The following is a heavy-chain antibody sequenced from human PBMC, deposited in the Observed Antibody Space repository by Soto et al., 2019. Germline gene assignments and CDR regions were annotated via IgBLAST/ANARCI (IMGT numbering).Heavy chain of an antibody. CDR3: ARGVIAVAGYHFDF. D-gene: IGHD6-19*01. CDR2: IYYSGST. Sequence: SETLSLTCTVSGGSISSGGYYWSWIRQHPGRGLEWIGYIYYSGSTYYNPSLKSRVTISVDTSKNQFSLKLSSVTAADTAVYHCARGVIAVAGYHFDFWGQGARVTVSS. CDR1: GGSISSGGYY. J-gene: IGHJ4*02. V-gene: IGHV4-31*03.